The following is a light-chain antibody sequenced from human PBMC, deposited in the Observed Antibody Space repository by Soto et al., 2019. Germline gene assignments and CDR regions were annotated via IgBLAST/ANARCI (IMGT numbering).Light chain of an antibody. Sequence: EIVLTQSPGTLSLSPGERATLSCRASQSVSSSYLAWYQQKPGQAPRLLIYGASSMATVIPDRFSGSGSGTDFTVTISSLEPDDCALDYCQQCGSPSLTFGKGTQVQSK. J-gene: IGKJ1*01. CDR2: GAS. CDR1: QSVSSSY. V-gene: IGKV3-20*01. CDR3: QQCGSPSLT.